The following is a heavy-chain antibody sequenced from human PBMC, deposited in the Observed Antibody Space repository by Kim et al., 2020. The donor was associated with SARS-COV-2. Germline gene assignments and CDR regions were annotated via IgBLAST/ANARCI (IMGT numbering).Heavy chain of an antibody. CDR1: GFTFSSYW. D-gene: IGHD6-19*01. Sequence: GGSLRLSCAVSGFTFSSYWMSWVRQAPGKGVEWVANIKQDGSEKYYVDSVKGRFTISRDNAKNSLFLQMNSLRADDTAVYYCARDLGEQWLVHYYYGMDV. CDR2: IKQDGSEK. V-gene: IGHV3-7*01. J-gene: IGHJ6*01. CDR3: ARDLGEQWLVHYYYGMDV.